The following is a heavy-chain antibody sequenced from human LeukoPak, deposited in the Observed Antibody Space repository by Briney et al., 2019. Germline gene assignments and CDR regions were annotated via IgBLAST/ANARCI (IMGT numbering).Heavy chain of an antibody. D-gene: IGHD1-1*01. V-gene: IGHV3-48*03. CDR1: GFTVSSYE. CDR2: ISVSGETK. CDR3: ARDQWGTRLD. J-gene: IGHJ4*02. Sequence: GGSLRLSRAASGFTVSSYEMDWVRQAPGKGLEWVSHISVSGETKNYAESVKGRFTISRDNDKNSLYLQMNSLRAEDTAVYYCARDQWGTRLDWGQGTLVTVSS.